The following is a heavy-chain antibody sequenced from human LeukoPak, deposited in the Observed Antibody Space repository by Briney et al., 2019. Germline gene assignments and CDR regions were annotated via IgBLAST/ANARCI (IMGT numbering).Heavy chain of an antibody. V-gene: IGHV3-30*18. J-gene: IGHJ4*02. CDR1: GFTFSSYG. CDR3: AKDLNLQWTLDY. D-gene: IGHD4-11*01. Sequence: GRSLRLCCAASGFTFSSYGMHWVRQAPGKGLEWVAVISYDGSNKYYADSVKGRFTISRDNSKNTLYLQMNSLRAEDTAVYYCAKDLNLQWTLDYWGQGTLVTVSS. CDR2: ISYDGSNK.